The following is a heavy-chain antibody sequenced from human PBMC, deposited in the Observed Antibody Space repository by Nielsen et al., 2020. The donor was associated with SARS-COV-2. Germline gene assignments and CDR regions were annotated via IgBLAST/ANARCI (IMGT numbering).Heavy chain of an antibody. CDR1: GFTFSNYN. V-gene: IGHV3-21*05. Sequence: GESLKISCAGSGFTFSNYNMNWVRQAPGKGLEWVSFISTSSGYIHYADSVTGRLTISTDNAKNSLYLQMNSLRAEDTATYYCVRGPVVEGPLFDYWGQGTLVTVSS. CDR2: ISTSSGYI. J-gene: IGHJ4*02. CDR3: VRGPVVEGPLFDY. D-gene: IGHD2-15*01.